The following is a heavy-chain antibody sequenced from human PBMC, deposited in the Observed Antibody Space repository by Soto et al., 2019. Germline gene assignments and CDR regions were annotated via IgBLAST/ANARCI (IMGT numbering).Heavy chain of an antibody. CDR1: GYTFSSHG. CDR2: ISGYNGNA. Sequence: SVKVSCKASGYTFSSHGIIWVRQAPGQGLEWMGWISGYNGNAKYAQRFQGRVTMTTDTSTSTVYMDLRSLGSGDSAVYYCAREGSYGWYDCWGQGTLVTVSS. J-gene: IGHJ5*01. V-gene: IGHV1-18*01. D-gene: IGHD2-15*01. CDR3: AREGSYGWYDC.